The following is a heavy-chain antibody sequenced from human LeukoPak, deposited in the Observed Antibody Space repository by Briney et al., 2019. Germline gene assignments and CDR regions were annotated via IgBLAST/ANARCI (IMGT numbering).Heavy chain of an antibody. D-gene: IGHD6-6*01. CDR1: GYSISSGYY. V-gene: IGHV4-38-2*02. CDR2: IYHSGST. CDR3: ARVSIAARPYYYYYMDV. J-gene: IGHJ6*03. Sequence: SETLSLTCTVSGYSISSGYYWDWIRQPPGKGLEWIGSIYHSGSTYYNPSLKSRVTISVDTSKNQFSLKLSSVTAADTAVYYCARVSIAARPYYYYYMDVWGKGTTATVSS.